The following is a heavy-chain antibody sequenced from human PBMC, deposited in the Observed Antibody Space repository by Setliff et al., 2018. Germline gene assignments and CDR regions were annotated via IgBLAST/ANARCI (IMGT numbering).Heavy chain of an antibody. Sequence: GGSLRLSCAASGFTFSSYTMNWVRQAPGQGLEWVSSIDSSSTWIYYADSVKGRFTISRDNSKNTLYLQMNSLRPEDTAVYYCARGFTSYSTDYFDYWGQGTRVTVSS. D-gene: IGHD2-21*01. CDR2: IDSSSTWI. J-gene: IGHJ4*02. CDR1: GFTFSSYT. CDR3: ARGFTSYSTDYFDY. V-gene: IGHV3-21*01.